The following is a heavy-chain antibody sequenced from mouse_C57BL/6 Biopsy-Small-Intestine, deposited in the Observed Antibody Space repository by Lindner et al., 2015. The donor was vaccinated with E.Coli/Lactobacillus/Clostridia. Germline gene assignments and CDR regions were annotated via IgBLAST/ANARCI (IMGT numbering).Heavy chain of an antibody. Sequence: VQLQESGGDLVKPEGSLKLSCAASGFTFSSYGMSWVRQTPDKRLEWVATISSGGTYTYYPDTVKGRFTISRDNAKNTLYLQMSSLKSEDTAMYNCARNNSTYGWYFDVWGTGTTVTVSS. J-gene: IGHJ1*03. CDR1: GFTFSSYG. CDR2: ISSGGTYT. CDR3: ARNNSTYGWYFDV. D-gene: IGHD5-1*01. V-gene: IGHV5-6*01.